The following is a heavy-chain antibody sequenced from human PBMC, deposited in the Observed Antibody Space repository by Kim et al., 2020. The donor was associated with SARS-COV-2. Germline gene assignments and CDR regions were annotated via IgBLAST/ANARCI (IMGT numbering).Heavy chain of an antibody. Sequence: GGSLRLSCAASGFTFSTSPMGWVRQAPGKGLEWVSRISWDGTRTYYADSVKGRVTMSSDKSRNTLYLYMNNLRVEDTAVYYCAKGVINSGFDYWGQGTQV. CDR2: ISWDGTRT. J-gene: IGHJ4*02. CDR3: AKGVINSGFDY. V-gene: IGHV3-23*01. CDR1: GFTFSTSP. D-gene: IGHD1-26*01.